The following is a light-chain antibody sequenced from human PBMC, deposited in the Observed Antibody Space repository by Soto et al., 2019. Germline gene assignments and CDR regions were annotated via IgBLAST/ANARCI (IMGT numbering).Light chain of an antibody. Sequence: IALTQSPGNLPLSPCERTTLSCRASQRVSSSYLAWYQQKPGQAPRLVIYGASNRASGIPARFSGSGSGTDFTLTIRSLEPEDFAVYYCQKRSTGPPLTFGQGNKVDIK. CDR3: QKRSTGPPLT. J-gene: IGKJ4*01. V-gene: IGKV3D-20*02. CDR2: GAS. CDR1: QRVSSSY.